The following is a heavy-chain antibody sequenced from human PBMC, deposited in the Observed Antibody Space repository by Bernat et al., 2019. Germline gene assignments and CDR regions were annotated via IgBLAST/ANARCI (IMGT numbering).Heavy chain of an antibody. V-gene: IGHV3-30*18. CDR3: AKEVVRGVVIRSVDV. CDR1: GFAFSTYG. CDR2: ISYHGRKN. D-gene: IGHD3-10*01. Sequence: QVQLVESGGGVVQPGRSLRLSCAASGFAFSTYGMHWVRQGPGKGLGWVAVISYHGRKNYHADSVKGRFTISRDNSNNTLYLQMNSLRAEDTGVYYCAKEVVRGVVIRSVDVWGQGTTVTVS. J-gene: IGHJ6*02.